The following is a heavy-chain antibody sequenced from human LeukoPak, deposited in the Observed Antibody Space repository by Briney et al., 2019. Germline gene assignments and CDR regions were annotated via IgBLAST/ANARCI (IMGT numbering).Heavy chain of an antibody. J-gene: IGHJ4*02. CDR2: IRYDGSNK. Sequence: GGSLRLSCAASGFTFSSYGMHWVRQAPGKGLELVAFIRYDGSNKYYADSVKGRFTISRDNSKNTLYLQMNSLRAEDTAVYYCAKGADYGETFDYWGQGTLVTVSS. CDR1: GFTFSSYG. D-gene: IGHD4-17*01. CDR3: AKGADYGETFDY. V-gene: IGHV3-30*02.